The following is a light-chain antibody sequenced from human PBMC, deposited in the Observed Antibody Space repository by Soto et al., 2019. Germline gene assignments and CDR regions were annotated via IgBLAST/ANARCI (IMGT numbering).Light chain of an antibody. CDR3: QQRYSNPPDT. CDR1: QSISKY. J-gene: IGKJ2*01. Sequence: DIQMTQSPSSLSASVGDRVTITCRASQSISKYLNWYQQKPGQAPNLLIYAASTLQSGVPSRFSGSGSGTDFTLPISSLQPGDFATYYRQQRYSNPPDTFGQGAKLENK. CDR2: AAS. V-gene: IGKV1-39*01.